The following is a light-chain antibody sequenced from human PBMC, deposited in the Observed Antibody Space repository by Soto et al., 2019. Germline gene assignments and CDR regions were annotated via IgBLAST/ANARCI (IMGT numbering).Light chain of an antibody. CDR1: SSDVGGYNY. J-gene: IGLJ1*01. CDR3: SSYTRSSRYV. CDR2: DVS. Sequence: QSALTQPASVSGSPGQSITISCTGTSSDVGGYNYVSWYQQHPGKAPRLMIFDVSNPPSGVSKRFSGSKSGTTASLTISGLQDEDEADYYCSSYTRSSRYVFGAGTKLTVL. V-gene: IGLV2-14*03.